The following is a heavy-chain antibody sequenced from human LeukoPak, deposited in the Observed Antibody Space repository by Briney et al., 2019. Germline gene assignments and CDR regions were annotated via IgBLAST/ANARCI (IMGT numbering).Heavy chain of an antibody. CDR2: IYSGGST. CDR1: GITFSTYS. V-gene: IGHV3-53*01. Sequence: GGSLRLSCAASGITFSTYSMNWVRQAPGKGLEWVSVIYSGGSTFYADSVKGRFTISRDISKNTLYLQMNSLTAEDTAVYYCARDRRGAVTATSDSYYFDYWGQGTLVTVSS. D-gene: IGHD2-21*02. J-gene: IGHJ4*02. CDR3: ARDRRGAVTATSDSYYFDY.